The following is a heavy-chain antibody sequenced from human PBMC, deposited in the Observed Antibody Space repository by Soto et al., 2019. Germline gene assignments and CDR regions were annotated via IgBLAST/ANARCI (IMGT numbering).Heavy chain of an antibody. D-gene: IGHD2-8*01. J-gene: IGHJ4*02. Sequence: QVQLVQSGAEVKEPGASVKVSCKASGYTFTSHTIHWARQAPGQGLEWMGWIIVSHGRPRIAPQFQGRVTFTTDTSATTAYMELNSLTSEDTAVYFCARESEDGVPGDFWGQGTLVVVSS. CDR3: ARESEDGVPGDF. CDR1: GYTFTSHT. CDR2: IIVSHGRP. V-gene: IGHV1-3*01.